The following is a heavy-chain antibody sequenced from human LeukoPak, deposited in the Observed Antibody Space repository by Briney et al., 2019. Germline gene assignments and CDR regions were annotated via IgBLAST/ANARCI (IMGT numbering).Heavy chain of an antibody. CDR3: ARDLAYYYDSRNNWFDP. D-gene: IGHD3-22*01. Sequence: ASVKVSCKASGHTFIRYYMQWVRQAPGQGLEWMGIINPSGGSTTYAQKFQGRVTMTRDTSTSTVYMELSSLRSDDTAVYYCARDLAYYYDSRNNWFDPWGQGTLVTVSS. CDR1: GHTFIRYY. CDR2: INPSGGST. J-gene: IGHJ5*02. V-gene: IGHV1-46*01.